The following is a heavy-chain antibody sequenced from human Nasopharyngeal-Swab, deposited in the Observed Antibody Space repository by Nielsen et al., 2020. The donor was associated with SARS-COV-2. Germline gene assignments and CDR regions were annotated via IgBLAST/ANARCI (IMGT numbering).Heavy chain of an antibody. Sequence: SETLSLTGTVSGCSVRSDFYYWSWMRQPPGKGLAWIGLIYYSESPNYKPSLKSPVTISVDTSKNQFSLKLNSVTAADTAVYYCARAEIAAGRPYYYYGMDVWGQGTPVTVSS. CDR2: IYYSESP. CDR1: GCSVRSDFYY. J-gene: IGHJ6*02. D-gene: IGHD6-13*01. CDR3: ARAEIAAGRPYYYYGMDV. V-gene: IGHV4-61*01.